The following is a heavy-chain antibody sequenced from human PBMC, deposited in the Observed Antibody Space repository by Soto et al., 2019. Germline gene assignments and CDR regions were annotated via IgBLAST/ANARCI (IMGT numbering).Heavy chain of an antibody. Sequence: SETLSLTCTVSGGSISSYYWSWIRQPPGKGLEWIGYIYYSGSTNYNPSLKSRVTISVDTSKNQFSLKLSSVTAADTAVYYCARDCPLSGGSCYSGGGGFDPWGQGTLVTVSS. CDR2: IYYSGST. V-gene: IGHV4-59*01. D-gene: IGHD2-15*01. CDR1: GGSISSYY. CDR3: ARDCPLSGGSCYSGGGGFDP. J-gene: IGHJ5*02.